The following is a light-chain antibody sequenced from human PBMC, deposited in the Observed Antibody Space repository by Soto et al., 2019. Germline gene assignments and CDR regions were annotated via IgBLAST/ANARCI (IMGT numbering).Light chain of an antibody. CDR1: QSIANF. J-gene: IGKJ4*01. Sequence: IQLTQSPASVSASSDDIVTITRRASQSIANFLNWYQQKPGKAPKLVIYGTSTLQSGVPSRFSGSGSGTDFTLTISCLQSEDFATYYCQQYYSYPHTSGGGTKVDIK. CDR2: GTS. V-gene: IGKV1-8*01. CDR3: QQYYSYPHT.